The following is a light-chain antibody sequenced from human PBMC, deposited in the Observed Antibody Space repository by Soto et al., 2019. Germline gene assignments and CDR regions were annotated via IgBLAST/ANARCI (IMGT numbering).Light chain of an antibody. J-gene: IGLJ1*01. CDR3: CSYAGSYSYV. Sequence: QSALTQPRSVSGSPGQSVTISCTGTSSDVGGYNYVSWYQQHPGKAPNLMIYDFSKRPSGVPDRFSGSKSGNTASLTISGLKAEDEADYYCCSYAGSYSYVFGTGTKLTVL. V-gene: IGLV2-11*01. CDR2: DFS. CDR1: SSDVGGYNY.